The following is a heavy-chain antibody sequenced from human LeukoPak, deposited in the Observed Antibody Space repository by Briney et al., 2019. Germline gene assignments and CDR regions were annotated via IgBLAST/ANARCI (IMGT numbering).Heavy chain of an antibody. CDR3: ARIVSGGYSLFYFDY. Sequence: TPSETLSLTCTVSGDSISSYYWSWIRQPPGKGLEWLGYIYHSGCTNYNPSLKSRVTISVDTSRNQFSLKLSSVTAADTAVFYCARIVSGGYSLFYFDYWGQGTLVTVSS. CDR1: GDSISSYY. J-gene: IGHJ4*02. V-gene: IGHV4-59*12. CDR2: IYHSGCT. D-gene: IGHD5-18*01.